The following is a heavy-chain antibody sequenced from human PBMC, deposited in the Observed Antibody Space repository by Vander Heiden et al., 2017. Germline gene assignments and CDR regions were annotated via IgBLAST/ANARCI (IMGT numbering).Heavy chain of an antibody. J-gene: IGHJ4*02. CDR3: AKDGKSGIFDY. CDR1: GFTFSSYG. CDR2: ISYDGSKK. V-gene: IGHV3-30*18. D-gene: IGHD3-10*01. Sequence: QVQLVESGGGVVQPGRSLRLSCAASGFTFSSYGMHWVRQAPGKGLEWVAVISYDGSKKYEADSVKGRFTISRDNSKNTLYMQMNRMRAEDTAVYYGAKDGKSGIFDYWGQGTLVTVSS.